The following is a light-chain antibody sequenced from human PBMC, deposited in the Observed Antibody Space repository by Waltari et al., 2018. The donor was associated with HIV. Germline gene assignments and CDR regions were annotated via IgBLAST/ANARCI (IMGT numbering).Light chain of an antibody. CDR1: KVVNSNY. Sequence: EVVLTQSPGALSLSPGENVSRSCRASKVVNSNYLAWYQQRRGQPPTPVLAGTSVRAPGVPARFSCSGSGTLFILTINGLEPEDFTTYFCQQFDDWEYTFGQGTQLELK. J-gene: IGKJ2*01. CDR2: GTS. CDR3: QQFDDWEYT. V-gene: IGKV3-20*01.